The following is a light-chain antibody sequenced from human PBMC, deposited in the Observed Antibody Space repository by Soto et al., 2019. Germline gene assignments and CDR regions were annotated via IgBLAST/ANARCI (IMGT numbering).Light chain of an antibody. CDR1: QSISSW. V-gene: IGKV1-5*03. CDR2: KAS. CDR3: QQDNSYPLT. Sequence: DIQMTQSPSTLSASVGDRVTITCRASQSISSWLAWYQQKPGEAPKFLIYKASSLESGVPSRFSGSGSGTEFTLTISSLQPDDFATYYCQQDNSYPLTFGGGTKVDI. J-gene: IGKJ4*01.